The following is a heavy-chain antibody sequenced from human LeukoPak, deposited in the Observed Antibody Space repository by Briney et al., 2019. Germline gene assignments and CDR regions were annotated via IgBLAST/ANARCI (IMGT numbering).Heavy chain of an antibody. D-gene: IGHD6-13*01. CDR2: ISAYNGNT. J-gene: IGHJ4*02. V-gene: IGHV1-18*01. CDR3: ARAGIAAGGRGTFDY. Sequence: ASVKVSCKASGYTFTSYGISWVRQAPGQGLEWLGWISAYNGNTNYAQKLQGRVTMTTDTSTSTAYMELRSLRSDDTAVYYCARAGIAAGGRGTFDYWGQGTLVTVSS. CDR1: GYTFTSYG.